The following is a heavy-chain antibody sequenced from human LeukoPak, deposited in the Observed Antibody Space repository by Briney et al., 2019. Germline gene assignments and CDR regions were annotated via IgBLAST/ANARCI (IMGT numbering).Heavy chain of an antibody. CDR3: GRDWKLDY. Sequence: GGSLRLSCAASGFTFNNYAMSRVRQAPGKGLEWVSAIGDNGGETKYTVSVKGRFTISRDNSRSALYLQMNTLRVEVTAIYYCGRDWKLDYWGQGTLVTVSS. V-gene: IGHV3-23*01. CDR1: GFTFNNYA. J-gene: IGHJ4*02. D-gene: IGHD1-1*01. CDR2: IGDNGGET.